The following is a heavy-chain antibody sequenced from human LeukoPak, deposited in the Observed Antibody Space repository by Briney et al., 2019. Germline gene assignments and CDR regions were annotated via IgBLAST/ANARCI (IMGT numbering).Heavy chain of an antibody. CDR3: ARALGGFDY. Sequence: GASVEVSCKASGYTFSRHYMHWVRQAPGQGLEWLGQINPSGSSTGYAQKFQGRVTMTRDTSTSTVYMELSSLRSEDTAVYYCARALGGFDYWGQGTLVTVSS. D-gene: IGHD3-16*01. CDR1: GYTFSRHY. J-gene: IGHJ4*02. CDR2: INPSGSST. V-gene: IGHV1-46*01.